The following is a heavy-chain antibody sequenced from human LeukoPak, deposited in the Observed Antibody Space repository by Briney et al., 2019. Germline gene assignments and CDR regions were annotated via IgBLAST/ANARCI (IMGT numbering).Heavy chain of an antibody. CDR1: GYSFTSYG. Sequence: ASVKVSCKASGYSFTSYGFNWVRQAPGQGLEWMGWMSAYNGKTNYAHSLQGRVTVTADTSTSTAYMELRSLRSDDTAVYYCARGVYYYDSSGYYMGGIDYWGQGTLVTVSS. CDR2: MSAYNGKT. J-gene: IGHJ4*02. D-gene: IGHD3-22*01. CDR3: ARGVYYYDSSGYYMGGIDY. V-gene: IGHV1-18*01.